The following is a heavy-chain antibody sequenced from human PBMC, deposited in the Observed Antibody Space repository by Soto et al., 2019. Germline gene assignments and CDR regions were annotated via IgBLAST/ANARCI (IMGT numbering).Heavy chain of an antibody. J-gene: IGHJ4*02. Sequence: GGSLRLSXAASGFTVSSNYMSWVRQAPGKGLEWVSVIYSGGSTYYADSVKGRFTISRDNSKNTLYLQMNSLRAEDTAVYYCARACGYSSGWYDYWGQGTLVTVS. CDR2: IYSGGST. CDR3: ARACGYSSGWYDY. V-gene: IGHV3-53*01. CDR1: GFTVSSNY. D-gene: IGHD6-19*01.